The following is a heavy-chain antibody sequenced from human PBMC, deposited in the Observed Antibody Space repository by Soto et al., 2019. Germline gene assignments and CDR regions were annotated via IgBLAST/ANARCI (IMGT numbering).Heavy chain of an antibody. V-gene: IGHV4-59*11. CDR1: GGSISSHY. CDR2: IYYRGST. D-gene: IGHD1-26*01. CDR3: ARDGREASGMDV. J-gene: IGHJ6*02. Sequence: SETRSRTWTVSGGSISSHYWSWGGQAPGKGLEWIGHIYYRGSTSYNPSLRSRSTISVDTSNNQFSLKLNSVTTADTAVYYCARDGREASGMDVWGQGTKVTVSS.